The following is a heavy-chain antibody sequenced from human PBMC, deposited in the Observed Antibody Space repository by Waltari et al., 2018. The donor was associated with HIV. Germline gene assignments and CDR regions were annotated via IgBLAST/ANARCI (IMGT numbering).Heavy chain of an antibody. D-gene: IGHD3-10*01. V-gene: IGHV3-15*01. CDR2: IRSKAEGGAT. CDR1: GFTFSDAW. J-gene: IGHJ4*02. CDR3: TTEEVYGSGTYLDY. Sequence: EEQLVESGGDLVKHGGCLRLYCLASGFTFSDAWMNWVRQTPGKGLEWVSRIRSKAEGGATDYAAVVKGRFTISRDDSNTTLFLQMNSLKVEDTAVYYCTTEEVYGSGTYLDYWGQGTRVTVS.